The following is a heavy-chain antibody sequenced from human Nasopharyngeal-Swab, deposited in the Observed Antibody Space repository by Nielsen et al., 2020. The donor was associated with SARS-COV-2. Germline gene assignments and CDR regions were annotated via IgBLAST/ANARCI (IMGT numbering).Heavy chain of an antibody. D-gene: IGHD2-2*01. CDR3: ARDGEFGIVVSGADY. Sequence: GESLKISCAASGFIFSDSAIHWVRQASGKGLEWVGRIRSKGNSYATAYAASVKGRFTISRDDSKNTAYLQMNNLGAEDTAVYYCARDGEFGIVVSGADYWGQGTLVTVSS. CDR1: GFIFSDSA. J-gene: IGHJ4*02. CDR2: IRSKGNSYAT. V-gene: IGHV3-73*01.